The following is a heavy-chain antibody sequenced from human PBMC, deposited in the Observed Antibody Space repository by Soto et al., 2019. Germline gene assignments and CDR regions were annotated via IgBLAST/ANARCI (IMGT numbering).Heavy chain of an antibody. CDR1: GFTFSSYG. J-gene: IGHJ4*02. CDR3: GGGGGGGGGGLDY. CDR2: IWYDGSNK. V-gene: IGHV3-33*01. D-gene: IGHD3-16*01. Sequence: QVQLVESGGGVVQPGRSLRLSCAASGFTFSSYGMHWVRQAPGKGLEWVAVIWYDGSNKYYADSVKGRFTISRDNSKTTLYLQMNSRSAGDAAVFYGGGGGGGGGGGLDYWGQGTLVTVSS.